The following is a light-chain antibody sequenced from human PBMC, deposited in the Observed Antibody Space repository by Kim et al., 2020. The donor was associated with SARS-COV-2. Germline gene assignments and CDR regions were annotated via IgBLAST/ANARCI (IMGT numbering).Light chain of an antibody. J-gene: IGKJ1*01. CDR3: QQYDSYSRT. Sequence: VGDRVTITCRASQGTSTWLAWYQQKPGKAPKLLIYKASILQSGVPSRFSGRGSDREFTLTISSLQPDDFATYYCQQYDSYSRTFGQGTKVDIK. CDR1: QGTSTW. CDR2: KAS. V-gene: IGKV1-5*03.